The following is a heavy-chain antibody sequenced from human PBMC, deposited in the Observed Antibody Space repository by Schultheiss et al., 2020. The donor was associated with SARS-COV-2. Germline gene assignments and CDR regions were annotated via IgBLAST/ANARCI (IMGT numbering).Heavy chain of an antibody. J-gene: IGHJ4*02. CDR1: GFTFSSNG. D-gene: IGHD3-3*01. CDR2: ISYDGSNK. Sequence: GGSLRLSCAASGFTFSSNGMHWVRQAPGKGLEWVAVISYDGSNKYYADSVKGRFTISRDNSKNTLYLQMNSLRAEDTAVYYCARDQPGIRFLEWSGILYWGQGTLVTVSS. CDR3: ARDQPGIRFLEWSGILY. V-gene: IGHV3-30*12.